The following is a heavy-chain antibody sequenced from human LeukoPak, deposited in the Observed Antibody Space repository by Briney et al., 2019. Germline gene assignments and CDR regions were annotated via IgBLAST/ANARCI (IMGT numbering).Heavy chain of an antibody. D-gene: IGHD3-9*01. V-gene: IGHV1-18*01. J-gene: IGHJ3*02. Sequence: GASGKVSCKGSGYTFTSYGISWVRQAPGQGQEGMGWISAYNGNTNYAQKLQGRGTITTDTSTSTAYMELRSLRSDDTAVYYCAILVGVLTGPDAFDIWGQGTMVTVSS. CDR2: ISAYNGNT. CDR1: GYTFTSYG. CDR3: AILVGVLTGPDAFDI.